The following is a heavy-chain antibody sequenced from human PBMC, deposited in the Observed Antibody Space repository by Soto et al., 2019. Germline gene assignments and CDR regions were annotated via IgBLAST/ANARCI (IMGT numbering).Heavy chain of an antibody. J-gene: IGHJ4*02. Sequence: GGSLRLSCAASGFTFSSYEMNWVRQAPGKGLEWVSYISSSGSTIYYADSVKGRFTISRDNAKNSLYLQMNSLRAEDTAAYYCASHSWYGGDYWGQGTLVTVSS. CDR2: ISSSGSTI. CDR1: GFTFSSYE. D-gene: IGHD6-13*01. V-gene: IGHV3-48*03. CDR3: ASHSWYGGDY.